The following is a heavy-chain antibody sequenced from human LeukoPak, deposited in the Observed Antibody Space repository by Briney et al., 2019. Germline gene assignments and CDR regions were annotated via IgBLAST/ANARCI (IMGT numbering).Heavy chain of an antibody. CDR3: AKAPTTTVRGVIRRKYYYYYMDV. CDR1: GFTFSSYG. D-gene: IGHD3-10*01. V-gene: IGHV3-23*01. Sequence: GGTLRLSCAASGFTFSSYGMSWVRQAPGKGLEWVSAISGSGGSTYYADSVKGRFTISRDNSKNTLYLQMNSLRAEDTAVYYCAKAPTTTVRGVIRRKYYYYYMDVWGKGTTVTISS. J-gene: IGHJ6*03. CDR2: ISGSGGST.